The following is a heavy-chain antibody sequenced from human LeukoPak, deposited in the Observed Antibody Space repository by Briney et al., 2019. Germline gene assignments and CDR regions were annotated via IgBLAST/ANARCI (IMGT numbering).Heavy chain of an antibody. CDR3: AKGPRVRASGGEHCHH. CDR1: GFTFNNYA. Sequence: GGSLIHSCGASGFTFNNYAMSWVRQAPGKGLEWVSSISTSGGSTYYADSVKGRFTISRDNSKNTLDLQMNGLRAEDTAVYYCAKGPRVRASGGEHCHHWGQGALVTVSS. D-gene: IGHD1-26*01. V-gene: IGHV3-23*01. CDR2: ISTSGGST. J-gene: IGHJ1*01.